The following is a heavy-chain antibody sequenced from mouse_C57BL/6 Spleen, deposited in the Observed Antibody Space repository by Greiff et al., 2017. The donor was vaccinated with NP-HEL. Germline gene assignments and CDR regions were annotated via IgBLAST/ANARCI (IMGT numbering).Heavy chain of an antibody. CDR1: GFSFNTYA. CDR3: VRYYDGYYGGYFDY. V-gene: IGHV10-1*01. CDR2: IRSKSNNYAT. D-gene: IGHD2-3*01. Sequence: VQLQQSGGGLVQPKGSLKLSCAASGFSFNTYAMNWVRQAPGKGLEWVARIRSKSNNYATYYADSVKDRFTISRDDSESMLYLQMNNLKTEDTAMYYCVRYYDGYYGGYFDYWGQGTTLTVSS. J-gene: IGHJ2*01.